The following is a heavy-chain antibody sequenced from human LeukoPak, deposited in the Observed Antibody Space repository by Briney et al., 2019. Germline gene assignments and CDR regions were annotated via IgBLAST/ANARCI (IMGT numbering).Heavy chain of an antibody. Sequence: SETLSLTCTVSGGSISSYYWSWIRQPPGKGLEWIGYIYYSGSTNYTPSLKSRVTISVDTSKNQFSLKLSSVTAADTAVYYCARGLGGYCSSTSCYELDYWGQGTLVTVSS. J-gene: IGHJ4*02. CDR3: ARGLGGYCSSTSCYELDY. CDR1: GGSISSYY. D-gene: IGHD2-2*03. CDR2: IYYSGST. V-gene: IGHV4-59*01.